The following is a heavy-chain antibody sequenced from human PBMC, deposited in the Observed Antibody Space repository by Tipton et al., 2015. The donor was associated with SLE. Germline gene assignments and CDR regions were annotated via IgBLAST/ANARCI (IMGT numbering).Heavy chain of an antibody. Sequence: TLSPTCTVSGGSIIDSSYHWGWIRQPPGKGLEWIGSIYYSGTTYYNPSLKSRVTISVDTSKNQFSLKLSSVTAADMAVYYCARRVYGDSFDYWGQGTQVTVSS. CDR1: GGSIIDSSYH. CDR3: ARRVYGDSFDY. D-gene: IGHD4-17*01. CDR2: IYYSGTT. J-gene: IGHJ4*02. V-gene: IGHV4-39*01.